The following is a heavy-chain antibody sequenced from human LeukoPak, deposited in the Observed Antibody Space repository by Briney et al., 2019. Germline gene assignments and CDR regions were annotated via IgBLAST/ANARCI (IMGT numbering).Heavy chain of an antibody. CDR3: AAADSAMVAFDP. Sequence: SETLSLTCTVSGGSISSYYWSWIRQPPGKGLEWIGYIYYSGSTNYNPSLKSRVTISVDTSKNQFSLKLSSVTAADTAVYYCAAADSAMVAFDPWGPGTLVTVSS. V-gene: IGHV4-59*08. D-gene: IGHD5-18*01. CDR1: GGSISSYY. J-gene: IGHJ5*02. CDR2: IYYSGST.